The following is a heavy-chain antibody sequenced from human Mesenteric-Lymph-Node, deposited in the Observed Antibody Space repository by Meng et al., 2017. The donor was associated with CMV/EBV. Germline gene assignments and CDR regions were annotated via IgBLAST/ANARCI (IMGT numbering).Heavy chain of an antibody. D-gene: IGHD2-2*02. CDR2: ISYIGST. J-gene: IGHJ2*01. CDR1: VVSVSSDKYY. V-gene: IGHV4-61*01. Sequence: SVVSVSSDKYYWNWIRQPPGEGLECIGYISYIGSTTYNPSLKNRVTISLDTSKNQFSLNLRSVTTADTAVYYCARAGIPQTSGYFDLWGRGTLVTVSS. CDR3: ARAGIPQTSGYFDL.